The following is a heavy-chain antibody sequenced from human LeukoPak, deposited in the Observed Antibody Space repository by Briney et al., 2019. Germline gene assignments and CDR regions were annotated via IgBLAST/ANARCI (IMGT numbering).Heavy chain of an antibody. CDR2: IYYSGST. CDR3: ARPAIVGASDY. D-gene: IGHD1-26*01. V-gene: IGHV4-39*01. J-gene: IGHJ4*02. CDR1: GGSIGSSSYY. Sequence: SETLSLTCTVSGGSIGSSSYYWGWIRQPPGKGLEWIGSIYYSGSTYYNPSLKSRVTISVDTSKNQFSLKLSSVTAADTAVYYCARPAIVGASDYWGQGTLVTVSS.